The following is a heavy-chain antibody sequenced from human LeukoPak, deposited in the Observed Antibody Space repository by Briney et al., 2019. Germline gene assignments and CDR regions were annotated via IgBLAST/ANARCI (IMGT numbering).Heavy chain of an antibody. D-gene: IGHD5-18*01. CDR1: GFSFSTYW. Sequence: GGSLRLSCAASGFSFSTYWMNWVRQPPGKGLEWVANIMREGSEKYYVDSVKGRFTISRDNAKNSLYLQMNSLRAEDTAVYYCARDPSRGYSYGYADYWGQGSLVIVSS. J-gene: IGHJ4*02. V-gene: IGHV3-7*01. CDR3: ARDPSRGYSYGYADY. CDR2: IMREGSEK.